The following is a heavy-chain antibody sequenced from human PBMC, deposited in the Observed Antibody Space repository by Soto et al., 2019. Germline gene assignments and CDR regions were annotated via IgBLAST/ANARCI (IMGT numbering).Heavy chain of an antibody. V-gene: IGHV3-23*01. Sequence: GGSLRLSCAASGFTFSSYAMSWVRQAPGKGLEWVSAISGSGGSTYYADSGKGRFTISRDNSKNTLYLQMNSLRAEDPAVYYCAKEAIAICGVVIDYYYYGMDVWGQGTTVTVSS. D-gene: IGHD3-3*01. CDR2: ISGSGGST. CDR3: AKEAIAICGVVIDYYYYGMDV. J-gene: IGHJ6*02. CDR1: GFTFSSYA.